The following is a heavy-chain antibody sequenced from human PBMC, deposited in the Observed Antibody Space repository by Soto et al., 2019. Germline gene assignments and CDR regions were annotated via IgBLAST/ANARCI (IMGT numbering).Heavy chain of an antibody. CDR3: SRGRSTVTTVRWFDP. D-gene: IGHD4-17*01. Sequence: PSETLSLTCTVSGGSIRSYYWSWVRQPPGKGLEYIGYIYYSGSTNSNPSLKSRVTISVDTSKNQFSLKLSSVTAADTAVYYCSRGRSTVTTVRWFDPWGQGTLVTVSS. CDR1: GGSIRSYY. V-gene: IGHV4-59*01. CDR2: IYYSGST. J-gene: IGHJ5*02.